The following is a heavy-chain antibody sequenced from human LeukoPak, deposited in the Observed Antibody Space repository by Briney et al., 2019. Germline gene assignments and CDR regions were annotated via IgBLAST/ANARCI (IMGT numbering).Heavy chain of an antibody. J-gene: IGHJ4*02. D-gene: IGHD3-22*01. Sequence: SETLSLTCAVHGGSFSGYYWSWIRQPPGKGLEWIGEINHSGSTNYNPSLKSRVTISVDTSKNQFSLKLSSVTAADTAVYYCARGYDSSGYHPAGLDYWGQGTLVTVSS. V-gene: IGHV4-34*01. CDR2: INHSGST. CDR1: GGSFSGYY. CDR3: ARGYDSSGYHPAGLDY.